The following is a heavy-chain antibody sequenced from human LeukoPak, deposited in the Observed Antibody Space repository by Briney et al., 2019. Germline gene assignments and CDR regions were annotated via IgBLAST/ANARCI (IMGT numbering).Heavy chain of an antibody. CDR2: IHQSGST. J-gene: IGHJ4*02. D-gene: IGHD3-22*01. Sequence: SETLSLTCAVSGCSISSDNWWSWVRPPPGKGPEWVGEIHQSGSTNYNPSLKSRVTITEDKSKSQFSLKLGSVTAADTAVYYCARRNYYDSTGYYNNWGRGTLVTVSS. CDR1: GCSISSDNW. CDR3: ARRNYYDSTGYYNN. V-gene: IGHV4-4*02.